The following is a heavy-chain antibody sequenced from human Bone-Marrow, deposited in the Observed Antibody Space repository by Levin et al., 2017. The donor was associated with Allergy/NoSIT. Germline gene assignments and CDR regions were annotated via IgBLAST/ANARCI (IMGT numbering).Heavy chain of an antibody. V-gene: IGHV3-9*01. CDR1: GFTFDDYA. CDR3: AKDSRSSSSMDYYYYSGMDV. J-gene: IGHJ6*02. Sequence: LSLTCAASGFTFDDYAMHWVRQVPGKGLEWVSSINWKGNSMDYADSVKGQFVISRDNARNSLYLQMNSLRPEDTAFYFCAKDSRSSSSMDYYYYSGMDVWGQGATVTVSS. CDR2: INWKGNSM. D-gene: IGHD6-6*01.